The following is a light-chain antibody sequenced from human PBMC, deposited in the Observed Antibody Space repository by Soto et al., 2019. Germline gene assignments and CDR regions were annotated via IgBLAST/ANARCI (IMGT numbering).Light chain of an antibody. CDR1: SSDIGSYNL. Sequence: QSALTQPASMSGSPGQSITISCTGTSSDIGSYNLVSWYQQHPGKAPKVMIYEGDKRPSGVSNRFSGSKSGNTASLTISGLQAEDEADYYCCSYAGTKTFVVFGGGTKVTVL. J-gene: IGLJ2*01. CDR2: EGD. CDR3: CSYAGTKTFVV. V-gene: IGLV2-23*03.